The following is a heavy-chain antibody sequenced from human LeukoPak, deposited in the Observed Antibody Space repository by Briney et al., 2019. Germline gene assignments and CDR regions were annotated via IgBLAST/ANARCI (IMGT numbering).Heavy chain of an antibody. CDR3: TRHYQSITMIFGRAFDI. D-gene: IGHD3-22*01. J-gene: IGHJ3*02. V-gene: IGHV3-73*01. CDR2: IRSKGNSYAT. Sequence: QSGGSLRLSCAAPAFTLSDFTIHWVRQASGKGLEWVARIRSKGNSYATAYAASVKGRFTISRDDSKNTAYLQMNSLKTEDTAVYYCTRHYQSITMIFGRAFDIWGQGTMVTVSS. CDR1: AFTLSDFT.